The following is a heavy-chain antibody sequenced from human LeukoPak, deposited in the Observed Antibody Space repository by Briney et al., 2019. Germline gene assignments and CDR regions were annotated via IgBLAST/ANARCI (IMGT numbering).Heavy chain of an antibody. CDR2: ISSSSYI. J-gene: IGHJ4*02. CDR3: ARDLSVNYDFWSGHSWGY. V-gene: IGHV3-21*01. Sequence: GGSLRLSCAASGFTFSSYSMNWVRQAPGKGLEWVSFISSSSYIYYADSVKGRFTISRDNAKNSLYLQMNSLRAEDTAVYYCARDLSVNYDFWSGHSWGYWGQGTLVTVSS. CDR1: GFTFSSYS. D-gene: IGHD3-3*01.